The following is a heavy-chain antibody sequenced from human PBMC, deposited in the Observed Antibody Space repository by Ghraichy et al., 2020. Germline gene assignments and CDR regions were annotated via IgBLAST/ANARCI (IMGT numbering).Heavy chain of an antibody. CDR1: GFTFSTYG. V-gene: IGHV3-48*02. CDR3: ARDRIQGDDSWSIDY. CDR2: INKFSGDI. Sequence: GGSLRLSCAASGFTFSTYGMNWLRQAPGKGLEWLSYINKFSGDIHYSDSVKGRFTISRDTAKSSLYLQMNNLKDEDTAVYYCARDRIQGDDSWSIDYWGQGTLVTVSS. D-gene: IGHD3-22*01. J-gene: IGHJ4*02.